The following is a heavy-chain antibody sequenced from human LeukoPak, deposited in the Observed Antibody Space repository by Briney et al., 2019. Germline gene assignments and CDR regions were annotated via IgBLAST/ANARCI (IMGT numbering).Heavy chain of an antibody. Sequence: KTGGSLRLSCAASGFTFSSYSMNWVRQAPGKGLEWVSSISSSSSYIYYADSVKGRFTISRDNAKNSLYLQMNSLRAEDTAVYYCARARWGYCSSTSCHPYFDYWGQGTLVTASS. CDR3: ARARWGYCSSTSCHPYFDY. V-gene: IGHV3-21*01. CDR1: GFTFSSYS. D-gene: IGHD2-2*01. J-gene: IGHJ4*02. CDR2: ISSSSSYI.